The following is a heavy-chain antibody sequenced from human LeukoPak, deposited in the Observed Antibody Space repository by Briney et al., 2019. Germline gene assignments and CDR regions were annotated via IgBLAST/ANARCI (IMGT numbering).Heavy chain of an antibody. J-gene: IGHJ6*03. CDR1: GFTFSSFP. CDR3: ARDRGYCSSTSCSGYMDV. CDR2: ISYDGSNK. Sequence: GGSLRLSCAASGFTFSSFPMHWVRQAPGKGLEWVEVISYDGSNKYYADSVKGRFTISRDNSKNTLYLQMNSLRAEDTAVYYCARDRGYCSSTSCSGYMDVWGKGTTVTVSS. V-gene: IGHV3-30*01. D-gene: IGHD2-2*01.